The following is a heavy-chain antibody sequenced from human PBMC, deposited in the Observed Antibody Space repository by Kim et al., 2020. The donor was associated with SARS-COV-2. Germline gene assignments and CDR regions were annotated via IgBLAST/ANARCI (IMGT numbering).Heavy chain of an antibody. CDR2: ISYDGNNK. V-gene: IGHV3-30*18. CDR3: AKDYCSSASCYGSYYYFYGMDV. J-gene: IGHJ6*02. Sequence: GGSLRLSCAASRFRFSDYGMHWVRQAPGKGLEWVAFISYDGNNKYYAASVKGRFTISKDNLKHTLYLQMNSLRDEDTSVYYCAKDYCSSASCYGSYYYFYGMDVWGQGTTGNVPS. CDR1: RFRFSDYG. D-gene: IGHD2-2*01.